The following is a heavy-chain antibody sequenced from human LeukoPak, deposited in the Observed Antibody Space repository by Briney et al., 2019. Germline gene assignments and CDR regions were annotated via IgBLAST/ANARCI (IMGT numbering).Heavy chain of an antibody. Sequence: PSETLSLTCTVSGGSISSYYWSWIRQPPGKGLEWIGRIYSTGSTNYNPSLKSRVTMSVDTSKNQFSLKLSSVTAADTAVYYCARDQLSMNWFDPWGQGTLVTVSS. J-gene: IGHJ5*02. CDR3: ARDQLSMNWFDP. CDR1: GGSISSYY. CDR2: IYSTGST. V-gene: IGHV4-4*07. D-gene: IGHD2/OR15-2a*01.